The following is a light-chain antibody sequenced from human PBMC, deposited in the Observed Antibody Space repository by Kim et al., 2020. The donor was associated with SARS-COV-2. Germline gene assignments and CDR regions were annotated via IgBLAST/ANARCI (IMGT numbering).Light chain of an antibody. CDR1: QSISSTY. CDR2: AAS. Sequence: PGERATTSCRPSQSISSTYLAWYQQKPGQAPRLLIYAASSRATGIPDRFSGRGSGTDFTLTISRLEPEDFAMYYCQQYRSSLWAFGQGTKVDIK. J-gene: IGKJ1*01. CDR3: QQYRSSLWA. V-gene: IGKV3-20*01.